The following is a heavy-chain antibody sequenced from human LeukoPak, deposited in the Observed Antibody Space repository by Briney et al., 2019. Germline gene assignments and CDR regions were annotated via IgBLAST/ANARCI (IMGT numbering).Heavy chain of an antibody. CDR3: ARGPSSGWFRSQFHY. CDR1: GYTFTGYY. D-gene: IGHD6-19*01. V-gene: IGHV1-2*02. Sequence: GASVKEALQASGYTFTGYYMHWVRQAPGQGLEWMGWINPNSGGTDYAQRCQGRVTMTRDTSISTAYMELSRLRSDDTAVYYCARGPSSGWFRSQFHYWGQGSLATVSS. CDR2: INPNSGGT. J-gene: IGHJ4*01.